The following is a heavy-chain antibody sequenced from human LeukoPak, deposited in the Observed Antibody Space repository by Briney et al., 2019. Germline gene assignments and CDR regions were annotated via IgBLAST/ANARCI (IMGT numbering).Heavy chain of an antibody. CDR2: IYLGDSDT. J-gene: IGHJ4*02. V-gene: IGHV5-51*01. CDR1: GYSFSNDW. D-gene: IGHD2-2*01. CDR3: ARQYCSTGNCYAGGPFDY. Sequence: GESLKISCKASGYSFSNDWISWVRQMPGKGLEWMGIIYLGDSDTRYSPSFQGQVTLSADKAISTAYLQWSSLKASDTAIYYCARQYCSTGNCYAGGPFDYWGQGTLVTVSS.